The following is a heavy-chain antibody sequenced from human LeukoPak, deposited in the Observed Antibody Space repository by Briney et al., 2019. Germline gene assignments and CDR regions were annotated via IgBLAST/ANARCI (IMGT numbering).Heavy chain of an antibody. V-gene: IGHV4-30-2*01. Sequence: SETLSLTCAVSGGSISSGGYSWSWIRQPPGKGLEWIGYIYHSGSTYYNPSLKSRVTISVDRSKSQFSLKLSSMTAADTAVYYCAREAGATYFDYWGQGTLVTVSS. CDR3: AREAGATYFDY. D-gene: IGHD1-26*01. J-gene: IGHJ4*02. CDR2: IYHSGST. CDR1: GGSISSGGYS.